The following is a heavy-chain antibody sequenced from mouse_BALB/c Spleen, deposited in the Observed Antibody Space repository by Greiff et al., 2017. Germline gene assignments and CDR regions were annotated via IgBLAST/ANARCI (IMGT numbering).Heavy chain of an antibody. CDR3: AKGAARVLFDY. V-gene: IGHV1S34*01. J-gene: IGHJ2*01. D-gene: IGHD3-1*01. CDR2: ISCSNGAT. Sequence: LVKTGASVKISCKASGYSFTGYYMHWVKQSHGKSLEWIGYISCSNGATSYNQKFKGKATFTVDKSSSTAYMQFNSLTSEDSAVYYCAKGAARVLFDYWGQGTTLTVSS. CDR1: GYSFTGYY.